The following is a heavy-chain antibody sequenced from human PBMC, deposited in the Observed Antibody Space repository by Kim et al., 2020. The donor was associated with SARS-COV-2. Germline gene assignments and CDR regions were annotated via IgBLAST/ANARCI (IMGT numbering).Heavy chain of an antibody. CDR2: ISWNSGSI. J-gene: IGHJ5*02. V-gene: IGHV3-9*01. CDR3: AKALLWFGELYWFDP. CDR1: GFTFDDYA. D-gene: IGHD3-10*01. Sequence: GGSLRLSCAASGFTFDDYAMHWVRQAPGKGLEWVSGISWNSGSIGYADSVKGRFTISRDNAKNSLYLQMNSLRAEDTALYYCAKALLWFGELYWFDPWGQGTLVTVSS.